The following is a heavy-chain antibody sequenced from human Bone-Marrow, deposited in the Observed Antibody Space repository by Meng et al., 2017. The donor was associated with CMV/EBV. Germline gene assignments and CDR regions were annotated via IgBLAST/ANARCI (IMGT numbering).Heavy chain of an antibody. CDR1: GFTFSSYS. D-gene: IGHD6-6*01. CDR3: ARADGSEYSSSSGLGGIDY. CDR2: ISSRSTTI. J-gene: IGHJ4*02. V-gene: IGHV3-48*04. Sequence: GGSLRLSCAASGFTFSSYSINWVRQAPGKGLEWVSYISSRSTTIHYADSVKGRFTVSRDHAKKSLYLQMNSLRAEDTAVYYCARADGSEYSSSSGLGGIDYWGQGTLVTVSS.